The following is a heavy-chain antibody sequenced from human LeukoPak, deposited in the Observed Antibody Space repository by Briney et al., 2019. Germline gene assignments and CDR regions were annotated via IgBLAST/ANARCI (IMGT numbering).Heavy chain of an antibody. CDR3: TRHSGSTVRGVIITFGY. CDR2: IRSKANSYAT. V-gene: IGHV3-73*01. Sequence: PGGSLRLSCAASGFTFSGSAMHWVRQASGKGLEWVGRIRSKANSYATAYAASVKGRSTISRDDSKNTAYLQMNSLKTEDTAVYYCTRHSGSTVRGVIITFGYWGQGTLVTVSS. D-gene: IGHD3-10*01. J-gene: IGHJ4*02. CDR1: GFTFSGSA.